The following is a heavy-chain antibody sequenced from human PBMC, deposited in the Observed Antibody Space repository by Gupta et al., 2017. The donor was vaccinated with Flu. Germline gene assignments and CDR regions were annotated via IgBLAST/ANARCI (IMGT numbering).Heavy chain of an antibody. J-gene: IGHJ4*02. CDR3: ARGGTDDHFDY. V-gene: IGHV4-59*01. Sequence: SWIRQPPGKGLEWIGYIYYGGSTNYNPSLKSRVTISIDTSKTQFSLRLSSVIAADTAVYYCARGGTDDHFDYWGQGTLVTVSS. CDR2: IYYGGST. D-gene: IGHD3-16*01.